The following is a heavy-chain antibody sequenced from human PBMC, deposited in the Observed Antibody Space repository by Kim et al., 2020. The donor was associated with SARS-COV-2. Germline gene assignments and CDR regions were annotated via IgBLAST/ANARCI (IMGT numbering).Heavy chain of an antibody. J-gene: IGHJ5*02. CDR3: AYSIAVASFDP. CDR2: IYYSGST. V-gene: IGHV4-59*13. CDR1: GGSISSYY. D-gene: IGHD6-19*01. Sequence: SETLSLTCTVSGGSISSYYWSWIRQPPGKGLEWIGYIYYSGSTNYNPSLKSRVTISVDTSKNQFSLKLSSVTAADTAVYYCAYSIAVASFDPWGQGTLVTVSS.